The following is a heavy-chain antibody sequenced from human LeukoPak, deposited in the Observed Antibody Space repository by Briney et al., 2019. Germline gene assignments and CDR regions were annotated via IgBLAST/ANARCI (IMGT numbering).Heavy chain of an antibody. Sequence: ASVKVSCKASGYTFTGYYMHWVRQAPGQGLEWMGWINPNSGGTNYAQKFQGRVTMTRDTFISTAYMELSRLRSDDTAVYYCARDRTAAGKSGFDPWGQGTLVTVSS. D-gene: IGHD6-13*01. CDR2: INPNSGGT. J-gene: IGHJ5*02. CDR1: GYTFTGYY. CDR3: ARDRTAAGKSGFDP. V-gene: IGHV1-2*02.